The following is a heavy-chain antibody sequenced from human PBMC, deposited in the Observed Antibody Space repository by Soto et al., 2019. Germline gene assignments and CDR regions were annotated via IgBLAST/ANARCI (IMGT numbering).Heavy chain of an antibody. CDR3: ARYGYSYSARIFDY. V-gene: IGHV4-38-2*01. CDR1: GHSVSSGFYY. Sequence: SETLSLTCAVSGHSVSSGFYYWGWVRQPPGKGLEWIGSIYHTESTYYNPSLKSRVTMSVDTSKNQLSLKLSSMTAADTAVYFCARYGYSYSARIFDYRGQGTRVTVSS. CDR2: IYHTEST. J-gene: IGHJ4*02. D-gene: IGHD5-18*01.